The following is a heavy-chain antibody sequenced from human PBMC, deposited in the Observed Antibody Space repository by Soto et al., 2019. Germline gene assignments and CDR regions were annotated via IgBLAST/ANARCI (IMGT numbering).Heavy chain of an antibody. V-gene: IGHV4-39*01. J-gene: IGHJ4*02. CDR2: MYYSGST. CDR3: ARHGAWAPLDY. CDR1: GDSISSSNYY. Sequence: QLQLQESGPGLVKPSETLSLTCTVSGDSISSSNYYWGWIRQAPGKGLEWIVSMYYSGSTFYNSSLKSRVTISVDTSKNQFSLKVSSVTAADTAVYYCARHGAWAPLDYWGQGTLVTVSS. D-gene: IGHD3-16*01.